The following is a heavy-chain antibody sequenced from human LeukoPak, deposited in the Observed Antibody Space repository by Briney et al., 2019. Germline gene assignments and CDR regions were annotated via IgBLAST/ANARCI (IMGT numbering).Heavy chain of an antibody. Sequence: GESLKISCKGSGCSFTSYWIGLGRQMPGKGLEWMGSIYPGDSDTRYSPSFQGQVTISADKSTSTAYMQWSSLKESDTAMYYCARLFVVVTGTPQYFQHWGQGTLVTVSS. J-gene: IGHJ1*01. CDR2: IYPGDSDT. CDR1: GCSFTSYW. CDR3: ARLFVVVTGTPQYFQH. V-gene: IGHV5-51*01. D-gene: IGHD2-21*02.